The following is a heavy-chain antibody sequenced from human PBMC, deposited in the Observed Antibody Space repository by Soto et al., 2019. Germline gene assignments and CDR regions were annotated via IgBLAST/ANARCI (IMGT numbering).Heavy chain of an antibody. D-gene: IGHD2-2*01. Sequence: GESLKISCKGSGYSFTSYCIGWVRQMPGKGLEWMGIIYPGDSDTRYSPSFQGQVTISADKSISTAYLQWSSLKASDTAMYYCARGYCSSTSCYGGNAFDIWGQGTMVTVSS. CDR3: ARGYCSSTSCYGGNAFDI. CDR2: IYPGDSDT. CDR1: GYSFTSYC. J-gene: IGHJ3*02. V-gene: IGHV5-51*01.